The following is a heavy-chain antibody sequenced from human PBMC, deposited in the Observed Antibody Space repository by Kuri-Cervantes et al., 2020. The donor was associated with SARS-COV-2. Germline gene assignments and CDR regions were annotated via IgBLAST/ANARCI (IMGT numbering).Heavy chain of an antibody. D-gene: IGHD3-10*01. V-gene: IGHV3-30*05. Sequence: GESLKISCAASGFTFSSYSINWVRQAPGKGLEWVSVISYDGSNKYYADSVKGRFTISRDNSKNTLYLQINSLRDEDTAVYYCARDVTAYGSGYYYGMDVWGQGTTVTVSS. J-gene: IGHJ6*02. CDR3: ARDVTAYGSGYYYGMDV. CDR1: GFTFSSYS. CDR2: ISYDGSNK.